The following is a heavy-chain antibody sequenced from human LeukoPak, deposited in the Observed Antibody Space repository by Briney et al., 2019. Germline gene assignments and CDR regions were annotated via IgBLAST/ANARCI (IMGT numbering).Heavy chain of an antibody. Sequence: GRSLRLSCAASGFTFSSYGMHWVRQAPGKGLEWVAFIRYDGSNKYYADSVKGRFTISRDNSKNTLYLQMNSLRAEDTAVYYCAKGRGYSYGFDYWGQGTLVTVSS. CDR2: IRYDGSNK. CDR1: GFTFSSYG. D-gene: IGHD5-18*01. V-gene: IGHV3-30*02. J-gene: IGHJ4*02. CDR3: AKGRGYSYGFDY.